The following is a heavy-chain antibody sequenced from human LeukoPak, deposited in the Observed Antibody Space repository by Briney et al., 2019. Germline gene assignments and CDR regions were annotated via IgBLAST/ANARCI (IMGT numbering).Heavy chain of an antibody. D-gene: IGHD3-10*01. CDR1: GYTFTGYY. V-gene: IGHV1-2*02. J-gene: IGHJ4*02. CDR2: INPNSGGT. CDR3: ARDRFMWFGELYVRYFDY. Sequence: ASVKVSCKASGYTFTGYYMHRVRQAPGQGLEWMGWINPNSGGTNYAQKFQGRVTMTRDTSISTAYMELSRLRSDDTAVYYCARDRFMWFGELYVRYFDYWGQGTLVTVSS.